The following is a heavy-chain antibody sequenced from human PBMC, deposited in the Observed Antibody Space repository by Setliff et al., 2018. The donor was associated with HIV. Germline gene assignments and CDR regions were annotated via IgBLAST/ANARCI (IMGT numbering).Heavy chain of an antibody. Sequence: PGGSLRLSCTTSGFTFGDYAMSWVRQAPGKGLEWVGFIRSKAYGGTTKYAASVKGRFIISRDDSKSIAYLQMNSLKTEDTAVYYCTAALQQQVVRWFDPWGQGTLVTVSS. J-gene: IGHJ5*02. D-gene: IGHD6-13*01. CDR2: IRSKAYGGTT. V-gene: IGHV3-49*04. CDR1: GFTFGDYA. CDR3: TAALQQQVVRWFDP.